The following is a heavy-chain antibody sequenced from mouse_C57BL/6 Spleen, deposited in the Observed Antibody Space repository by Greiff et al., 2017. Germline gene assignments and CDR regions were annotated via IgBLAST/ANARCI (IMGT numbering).Heavy chain of an antibody. D-gene: IGHD3-2*02. CDR1: GYTFTDYE. J-gene: IGHJ2*01. Sequence: VQRVESGAELVRPGASVTLSCKASGYTFTDYEMHWVKQTPVHGLEWIGAIDPETGGTAYNQKFKGKAILTADKSSSTAYMELRSLTSEDSAVYYCTRFSALFDYWGQGTTLTVSS. CDR2: IDPETGGT. CDR3: TRFSALFDY. V-gene: IGHV1-15*01.